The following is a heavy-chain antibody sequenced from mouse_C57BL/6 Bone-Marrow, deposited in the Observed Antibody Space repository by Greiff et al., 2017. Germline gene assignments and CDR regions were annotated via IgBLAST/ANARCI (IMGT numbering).Heavy chain of an antibody. V-gene: IGHV1-69*01. J-gene: IGHJ3*01. CDR2: IDPSDSYT. CDR3: ARTLYSNYGAY. CDR1: GFTFTSYW. Sequence: VQLQQPGAELVMPGASLKLSCKASGFTFTSYWMHWVKQSPGQGLEWIGEIDPSDSYTNYNQKFKGKFTLTVDKSTSTAYMQLSSLTSEDSAVYYCARTLYSNYGAYWGQGTLVTVSA. D-gene: IGHD2-5*01.